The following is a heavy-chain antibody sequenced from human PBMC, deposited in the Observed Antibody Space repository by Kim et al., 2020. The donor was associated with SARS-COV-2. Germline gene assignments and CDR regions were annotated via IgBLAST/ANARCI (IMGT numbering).Heavy chain of an antibody. CDR3: ARIPIAVARGYFDL. D-gene: IGHD6-19*01. V-gene: IGHV4-4*02. CDR1: GGSISSSNW. CDR2: IYHSGST. Sequence: SETLSLTCAVSGGSISSSNWWSWVRQPPGKGLEWIGEIYHSGSTNYNPSLKSRVTISVDKSKNHFSLKLSSVTAADTAVYYCARIPIAVARGYFDLWGRGTLVTVSS. J-gene: IGHJ2*01.